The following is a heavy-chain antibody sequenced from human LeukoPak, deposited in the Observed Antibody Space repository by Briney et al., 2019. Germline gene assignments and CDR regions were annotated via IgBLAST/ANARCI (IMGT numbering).Heavy chain of an antibody. CDR2: ISSSGSTI. V-gene: IGHV3-11*01. CDR3: AGGERRYSYGRRGVRFDY. CDR1: GFTFSDYY. D-gene: IGHD5-18*01. J-gene: IGHJ4*02. Sequence: GGSLRLSRAASGFTFSDYYMSWIRQAPGKGLEWVSYISSSGSTIYYADSVKGRFTISRDNAKNSLYLQMNSLRAEDTAVYYCAGGERRYSYGRRGVRFDYWGQGTLVTVSS.